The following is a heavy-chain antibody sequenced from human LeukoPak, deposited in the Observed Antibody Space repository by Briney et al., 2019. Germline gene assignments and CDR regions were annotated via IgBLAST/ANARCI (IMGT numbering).Heavy chain of an antibody. Sequence: PGGSLRLSCAASGFTVSSNYMSWVRQAPGKGLEWVSVIYSGGSTYYADSVKGRFTISRDNSKNTLYLQMNSLRAEDTAVYYCAREFYDILTGYFEDVWGKGTTVTISS. V-gene: IGHV3-66*01. J-gene: IGHJ6*04. CDR2: IYSGGST. CDR3: AREFYDILTGYFEDV. CDR1: GFTVSSNY. D-gene: IGHD3-9*01.